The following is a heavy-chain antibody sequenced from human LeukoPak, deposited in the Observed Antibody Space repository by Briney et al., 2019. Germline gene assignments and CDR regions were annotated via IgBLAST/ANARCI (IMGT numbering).Heavy chain of an antibody. Sequence: PGGSLRLSCAASGFTFSNYAMSWGRQAPGKGLEWVANIKQDGSEKYYVDSVKGRFTISRDNAKNSMYLQMNSLRAEDTAVYYCARDRNIAGASGYFDYWGQGTLVTVSS. CDR3: ARDRNIAGASGYFDY. D-gene: IGHD6-19*01. CDR1: GFTFSNYA. CDR2: IKQDGSEK. V-gene: IGHV3-7*05. J-gene: IGHJ4*02.